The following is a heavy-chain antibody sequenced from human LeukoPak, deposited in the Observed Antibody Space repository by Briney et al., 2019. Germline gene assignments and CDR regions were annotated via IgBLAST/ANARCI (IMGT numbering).Heavy chain of an antibody. J-gene: IGHJ4*02. CDR2: IIPILGIA. Sequence: SVKVSCKASGGTFSSYTISWVRQAPGQGVDWMGRIIPILGIANYAQNFQGTGTITADKSTSTAYMELSSLRSEDTAVYYCASRYYYDSSGYYYRSFDYWGQGTLVTVSS. V-gene: IGHV1-69*02. D-gene: IGHD3-22*01. CDR3: ASRYYYDSSGYYYRSFDY. CDR1: GGTFSSYT.